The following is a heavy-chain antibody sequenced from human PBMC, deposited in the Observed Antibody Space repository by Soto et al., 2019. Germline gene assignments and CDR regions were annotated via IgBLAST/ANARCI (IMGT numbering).Heavy chain of an antibody. D-gene: IGHD1-1*01. CDR2: IKSNSDGGTT. Sequence: EVQLVESGGGLVKPGGSLRLSCVASGFTFSNAWMTWVRQAPGKGLEWVGRIKSNSDGGTTYYAAPVEGRFTISRDDSINTVFLQMNSLKTEDTAVYYCTTTGTIDYWGQGTLVTVSS. V-gene: IGHV3-15*01. CDR3: TTTGTIDY. J-gene: IGHJ4*02. CDR1: GFTFSNAW.